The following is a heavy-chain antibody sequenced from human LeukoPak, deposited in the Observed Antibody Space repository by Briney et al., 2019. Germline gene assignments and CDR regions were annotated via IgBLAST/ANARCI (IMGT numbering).Heavy chain of an antibody. CDR3: ARIGYSSSSFDY. CDR2: MKQDGSVK. V-gene: IGHV3-7*03. Sequence: PGGSLRLSCAASGFTFSDYYMSWVRQAPGKGLEWVANMKQDGSVKYYVDSMRGRFIISRDNAKNSLYLQMSGLRAEDTAVYFCARIGYSSSSFDYWGQGVLVTVYS. J-gene: IGHJ4*02. CDR1: GFTFSDYY. D-gene: IGHD6-6*01.